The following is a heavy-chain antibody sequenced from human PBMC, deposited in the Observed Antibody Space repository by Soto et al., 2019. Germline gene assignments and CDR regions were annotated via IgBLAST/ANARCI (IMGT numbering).Heavy chain of an antibody. CDR3: AKVGAWPPNWFDP. D-gene: IGHD3-16*01. CDR1: GFTFSSYG. J-gene: IGHJ5*02. CDR2: ISYDGSNK. Sequence: GGSLRLSCAASGFTFSSYGMHWVRQAPGKGLEWVAVISYDGSNKYYADSVKGRFTISRDNSKNTLYLQMNSLRAEDTAVYYCAKVGAWPPNWFDPWGQGTLVTVS. V-gene: IGHV3-30*18.